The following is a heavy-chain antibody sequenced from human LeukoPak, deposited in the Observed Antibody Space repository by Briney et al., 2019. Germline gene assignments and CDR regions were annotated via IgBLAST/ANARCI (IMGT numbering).Heavy chain of an antibody. D-gene: IGHD3-10*01. V-gene: IGHV3-48*03. CDR1: GFTFSTSQ. J-gene: IGHJ4*02. Sequence: GGSLRLSCAASGFTFSTSQMYWVRQAPGKGREWVSYISSSGSTIYYADSVKGRFTISRDNAKNSVFLQMNSLRAEDTAVYYCARDTTYYYGSGSYWGQGTLVTVSS. CDR3: ARDTTYYYGSGSY. CDR2: ISSSGSTI.